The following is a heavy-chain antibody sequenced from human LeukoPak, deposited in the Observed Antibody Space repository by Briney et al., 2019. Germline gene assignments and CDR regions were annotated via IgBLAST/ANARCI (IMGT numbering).Heavy chain of an antibody. D-gene: IGHD6-19*01. V-gene: IGHV3-9*01. J-gene: IGHJ4*02. Sequence: GRSLRLSCAASGFTFDDYAMHWVRQAPGKGLEWASGISWNSGSIGYADSVKGRFTISRDNAKNSLYLQMNSLRAEDTALYYCAKDMLLSSGWYSGFDYWGQGTLVTVSS. CDR1: GFTFDDYA. CDR2: ISWNSGSI. CDR3: AKDMLLSSGWYSGFDY.